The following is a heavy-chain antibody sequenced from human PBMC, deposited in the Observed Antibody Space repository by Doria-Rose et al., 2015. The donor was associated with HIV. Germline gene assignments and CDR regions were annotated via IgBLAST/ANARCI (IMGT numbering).Heavy chain of an antibody. V-gene: IGHV2-26*01. D-gene: IGHD6-13*01. Sequence: SGPVLVKPTETLTLTRTVSGVSLSSPGMGVSWIRQPPGKALEWLAYIFSDDERSYKTSLKSRLTISRGTSKSQVVLTMTDMDPVDTATYYCARIKSSRWYHKYYFDFWGQGTLVIASA. CDR1: GVSLSSPGMG. CDR2: IFSDDER. CDR3: ARIKSSRWYHKYYFDF. J-gene: IGHJ4*02.